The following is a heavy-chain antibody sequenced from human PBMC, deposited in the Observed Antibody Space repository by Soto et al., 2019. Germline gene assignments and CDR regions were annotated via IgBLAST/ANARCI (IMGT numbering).Heavy chain of an antibody. J-gene: IGHJ6*02. CDR2: ISGSGGST. V-gene: IGHV3-23*01. CDR1: GFTSISSA. Sequence: QSGGSLRLSCAASGFTSISSAMSWVRQAPGRGLEWVSAISGSGGSTYYADSVKGRFTISRDNSKNTLYLQMSSLRADDTAVYYCAPMGVWGQGTTVTVSS. CDR3: APMGV.